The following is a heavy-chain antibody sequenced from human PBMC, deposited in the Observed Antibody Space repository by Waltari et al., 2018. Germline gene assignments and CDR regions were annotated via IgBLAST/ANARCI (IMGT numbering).Heavy chain of an antibody. CDR1: GGSISSSNW. Sequence: QVQLQESGPGLVKPSGTLSLTCAVSGGSISSSNWWSWVRQPPGKGLEWIGYIYYSGSTNYNPSLKSRVTISVDTSKNQFSLKLSSVTAADTAVYYCARGKKEVGNRYYFDYWGQGTLVTVSS. V-gene: IGHV4-4*02. CDR2: IYYSGST. D-gene: IGHD7-27*01. CDR3: ARGKKEVGNRYYFDY. J-gene: IGHJ4*02.